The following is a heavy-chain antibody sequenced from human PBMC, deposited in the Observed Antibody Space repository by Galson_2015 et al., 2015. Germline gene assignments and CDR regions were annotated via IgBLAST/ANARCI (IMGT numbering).Heavy chain of an antibody. CDR1: GYTFTSYG. J-gene: IGHJ6*02. D-gene: IGHD3-9*01. V-gene: IGHV1-18*01. CDR3: ARDSGITIFSVYGMDV. CDR2: ISAYNGNT. Sequence: SVKVSCKASGYTFTSYGISWVRQAPGQGLEWMGWISAYNGNTNYAQKLQGRVTMTTDTSTSTAYTELRSLRSDDTAVYYCARDSGITIFSVYGMDVWGQGTTVTVSS.